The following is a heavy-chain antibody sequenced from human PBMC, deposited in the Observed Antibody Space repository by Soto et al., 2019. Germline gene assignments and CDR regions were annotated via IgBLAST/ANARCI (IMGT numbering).Heavy chain of an antibody. CDR3: TTGSVEGV. J-gene: IGHJ6*02. D-gene: IGHD2-15*01. V-gene: IGHV3-15*07. Sequence: EVQLVESGGGLVKPGGSLRLSCVASGFSITNAWMNWVRQAPGKGLEWVGRIKRKIDGETTDYAAPVKGRFTISRDDSKNMLYRKMNSMKADDTALYYCTTGSVEGVWGQGTTVTVSS. CDR1: GFSITNAW. CDR2: IKRKIDGETT.